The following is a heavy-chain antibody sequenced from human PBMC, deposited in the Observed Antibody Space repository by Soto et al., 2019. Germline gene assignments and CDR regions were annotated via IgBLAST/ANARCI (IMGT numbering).Heavy chain of an antibody. Sequence: QVQLVQSGAEVKKPGSSVKVSCKASGGTFSSYAISWVRQAPGQGLEWMGGIIPIFGTANYAQKFQGRVTITADESTSTAYMELSSLRSEDTAVYYCARKYYYDSSGYYYVGHAFDIWGQGTMVTVSS. CDR2: IIPIFGTA. J-gene: IGHJ3*02. CDR1: GGTFSSYA. V-gene: IGHV1-69*01. CDR3: ARKYYYDSSGYYYVGHAFDI. D-gene: IGHD3-22*01.